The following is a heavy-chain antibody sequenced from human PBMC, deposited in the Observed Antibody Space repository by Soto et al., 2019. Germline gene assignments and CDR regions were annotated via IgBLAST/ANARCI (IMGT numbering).Heavy chain of an antibody. Sequence: QVQLVQSGAEVKKPGASVKVSCKASGYTFTSYCISWVRQAPGQGLEWMGWISAYNGNTNYAQKLHGRVTMTTDTSTSTAYIELRSLSSDDTAVYYCAGDLRGDPYYWGQCTLVPASS. CDR3: AGDLRGDPYY. J-gene: IGHJ4*02. D-gene: IGHD2-21*01. CDR1: GYTFTSYC. CDR2: ISAYNGNT. V-gene: IGHV1-18*01.